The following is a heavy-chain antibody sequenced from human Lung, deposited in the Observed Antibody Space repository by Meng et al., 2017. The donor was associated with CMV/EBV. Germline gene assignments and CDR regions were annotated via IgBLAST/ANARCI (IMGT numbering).Heavy chain of an antibody. CDR2: ISPSIGST. Sequence: VSCRASGYTFTSHGITWVRQAPGQGLEWMGWISPSIGSTNYAQKVEGRVTMTTDRSTTTAYLELRSLRYDDTAVYFCARGTGILDYWGQGTLVTVSS. J-gene: IGHJ4*02. D-gene: IGHD7-27*01. V-gene: IGHV1-18*04. CDR3: ARGTGILDY. CDR1: GYTFTSHG.